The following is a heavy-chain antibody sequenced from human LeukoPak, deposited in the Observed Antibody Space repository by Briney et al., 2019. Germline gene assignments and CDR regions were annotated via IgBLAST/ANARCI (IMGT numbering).Heavy chain of an antibody. CDR2: INWSGGNT. V-gene: IGHV3-20*04. D-gene: IGHD5-24*01. CDR1: GFTFGDYG. CDR3: ARDRGWLQYIDY. J-gene: IGHJ4*02. Sequence: GGSLRLSCAASGFTFGDYGMSWVRQAPGKGLEWVSSINWSGGNTAYADSVKGRFTISRDTAKDSLYLQLNSLRAEDTALYYCARDRGWLQYIDYWGQGTLVTVSS.